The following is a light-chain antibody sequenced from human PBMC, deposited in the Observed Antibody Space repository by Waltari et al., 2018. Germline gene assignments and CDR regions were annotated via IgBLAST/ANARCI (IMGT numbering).Light chain of an antibody. Sequence: SYVLTQAPSVSVAPGQTATITCGATHIATTRVHWYQQKPGQAPVLVVPVNTDRPPGIPERFAGSKSGNTATLTISRVEAGDEAYYYCQVWDNTSRHVIFGGGTKLTVL. CDR3: QVWDNTSRHVI. J-gene: IGLJ2*01. CDR1: HIATTR. CDR2: VNT. V-gene: IGLV3-21*02.